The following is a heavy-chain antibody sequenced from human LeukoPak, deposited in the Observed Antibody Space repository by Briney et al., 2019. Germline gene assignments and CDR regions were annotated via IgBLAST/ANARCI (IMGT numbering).Heavy chain of an antibody. Sequence: GRSLRLSCAASGFTFSSYAMHWVRQAPGKGLEWVAVISYDGSNKYYADSVKGRFTISRDNSKNTLYLQMNSLRAEDTAVYYCARDRGGALWFGELGPFAYWGQGTLVTVSS. CDR1: GFTFSSYA. CDR2: ISYDGSNK. V-gene: IGHV3-30-3*01. J-gene: IGHJ4*02. D-gene: IGHD3-10*01. CDR3: ARDRGGALWFGELGPFAY.